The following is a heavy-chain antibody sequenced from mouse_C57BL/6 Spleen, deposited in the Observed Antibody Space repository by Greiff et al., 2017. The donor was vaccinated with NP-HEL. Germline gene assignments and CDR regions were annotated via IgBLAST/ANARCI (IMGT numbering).Heavy chain of an antibody. D-gene: IGHD1-1*01. CDR3: ARDYYGNGFAY. CDR2: ISSGSSTI. J-gene: IGHJ3*01. CDR1: GFTFSDYG. Sequence: DVKLVESGGGLVKPGGSLKLSCAASGFTFSDYGMHWVRQAPEKGLEWVAYISSGSSTIYYADTVKGRFTISRDNAKNTLFLQMTSLRSEDTAMYYCARDYYGNGFAYWGQGTLVTVSA. V-gene: IGHV5-17*01.